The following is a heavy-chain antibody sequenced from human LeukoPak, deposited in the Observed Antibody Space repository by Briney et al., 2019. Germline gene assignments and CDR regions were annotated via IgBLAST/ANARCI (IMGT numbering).Heavy chain of an antibody. V-gene: IGHV3-21*01. CDR2: ISSSGTYI. Sequence: GGSLRLSCAASGFSFTAYSMNWVRQAPGKGLEWVSSISSSGTYIYYADSVKGRFTISRDNAKNSLYLQMNSLRAEDTAVYYCARSPGIAAAGQPFDIWGQGTMVTVSS. CDR3: ARSPGIAAAGQPFDI. CDR1: GFSFTAYS. D-gene: IGHD6-13*01. J-gene: IGHJ3*02.